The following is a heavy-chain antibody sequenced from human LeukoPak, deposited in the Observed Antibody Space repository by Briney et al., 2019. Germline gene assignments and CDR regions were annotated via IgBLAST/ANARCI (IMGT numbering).Heavy chain of an antibody. D-gene: IGHD6-19*01. Sequence: GGPLRLSCTASGFTFGDYAMTWVRQAPGKGGEWVGFIRSKAYGGTAEYAASVKGRFTISRDDSKSIAYLQMNSLKTEDTAVYYCTSPRYNSGWYIDYWGQGTLVTVSS. J-gene: IGHJ4*02. CDR1: GFTFGDYA. CDR3: TSPRYNSGWYIDY. CDR2: IRSKAYGGTA. V-gene: IGHV3-49*04.